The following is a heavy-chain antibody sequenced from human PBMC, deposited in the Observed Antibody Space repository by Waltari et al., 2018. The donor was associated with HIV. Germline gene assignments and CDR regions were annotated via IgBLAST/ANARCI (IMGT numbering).Heavy chain of an antibody. V-gene: IGHV4-34*01. CDR2: VNHSGNI. CDR3: SREGYGGNPANDFDF. CDR1: GGSFSGYY. J-gene: IGHJ4*02. D-gene: IGHD2-15*01. Sequence: QVQLQQSGAGLLKPSEPLSLTCTVSGGSFSGYYWSWIRQTPGQGLEWIGEVNHSGNINYNPSLKIRLIRSVDTYKSQFSLRLKSVTAADTAVYYCSREGYGGNPANDFDFWGQGTLVSVSS.